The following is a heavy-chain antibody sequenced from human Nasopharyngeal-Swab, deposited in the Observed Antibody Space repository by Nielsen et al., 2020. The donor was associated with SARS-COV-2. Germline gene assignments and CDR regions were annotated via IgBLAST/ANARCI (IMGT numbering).Heavy chain of an antibody. V-gene: IGHV3-9*01. J-gene: IGHJ2*01. CDR2: ISWNSGSI. D-gene: IGHD2-21*01. CDR1: GFTFDDYA. Sequence: GGSLRLACAGSGFTFDDYAMHWVRQAPGKGLEWVSGISWNSGSIGYADSVKGRFTISRDNAKNSLYLQMNSLRAEDAALYYCAKDIRGDYWYFDLWGRGTLVTVSS. CDR3: AKDIRGDYWYFDL.